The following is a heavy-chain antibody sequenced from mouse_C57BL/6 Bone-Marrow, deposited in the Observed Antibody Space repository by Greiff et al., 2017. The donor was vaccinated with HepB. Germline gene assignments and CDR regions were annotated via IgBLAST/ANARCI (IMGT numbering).Heavy chain of an antibody. D-gene: IGHD1-2*01. CDR2: INPYNGGT. Sequence: VQLQQSGPVLVKPGASVKMSCKASGYTFTDYYMNWVKQSHGKSLEWIGVINPYNGGTSYNQKFKGKATLTVDKSSSTAYMELNSLTSEDSAVYSWAREGNNGSAKDYWGQGTSVTVSS. J-gene: IGHJ4*01. CDR1: GYTFTDYY. V-gene: IGHV1-19*01. CDR3: AREGNNGSAKDY.